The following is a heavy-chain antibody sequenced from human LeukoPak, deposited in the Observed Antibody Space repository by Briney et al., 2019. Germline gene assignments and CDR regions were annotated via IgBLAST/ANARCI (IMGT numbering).Heavy chain of an antibody. CDR3: ARSYDILTGYYRRYYYGMDV. CDR1: GGSFSGYY. D-gene: IGHD3-9*01. J-gene: IGHJ6*02. Sequence: SETLSLTCAVYGGSFSGYYWSWIRQPPGKGLEWIGEINHSGSTNYNPSLKSRVTISVDTSKNQSSLKLGSVTAADTAVYYCARSYDILTGYYRRYYYGMDVWGQGTTVTVSS. V-gene: IGHV4-34*01. CDR2: INHSGST.